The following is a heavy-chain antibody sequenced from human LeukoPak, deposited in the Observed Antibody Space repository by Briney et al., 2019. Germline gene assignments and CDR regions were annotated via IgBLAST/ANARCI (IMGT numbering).Heavy chain of an antibody. V-gene: IGHV4-31*03. D-gene: IGHD3-22*01. CDR2: IYFTGSA. CDR3: ARDGYYYDSSGYYEKMYYFDY. J-gene: IGHJ4*02. Sequence: SQTLSLTCTVSGGSISSGGYYWSWIRQHPGKGLEWIGCIYFTGSAHYNPSLKSRVTISVDTSKNQCSLKLSSVTAADTAVYYCARDGYYYDSSGYYEKMYYFDYWGRGTLVTVSS. CDR1: GGSISSGGYY.